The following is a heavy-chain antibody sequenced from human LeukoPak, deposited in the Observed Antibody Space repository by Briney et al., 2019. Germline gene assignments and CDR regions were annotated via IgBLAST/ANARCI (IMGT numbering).Heavy chain of an antibody. Sequence: GGSLRLSCAASGFTFSSCGFHWVRQAPGKGLEWVAVIWYDGTHKYYADSVKGRLTISRDNSKNTVYLQMNSLRAEDTAVYYCVYDRGDGYRGFDYWGQGTLVTVSS. D-gene: IGHD3-10*02. CDR1: GFTFSSCG. V-gene: IGHV3-33*01. J-gene: IGHJ4*02. CDR3: VYDRGDGYRGFDY. CDR2: IWYDGTHK.